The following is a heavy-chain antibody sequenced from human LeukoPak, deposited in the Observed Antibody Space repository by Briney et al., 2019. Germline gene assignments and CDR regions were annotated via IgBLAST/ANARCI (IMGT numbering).Heavy chain of an antibody. Sequence: NTSETLSLTCTVSGGPISSYYWSWIRQPPGKGLEWIGYIYYSGSTNYNPSLKSRVTISVDTSKNQFSLKLSSVTAADTAVYYCARDRHDYKGTYYYYMDVWGKGTTVTVSS. J-gene: IGHJ6*03. CDR3: ARDRHDYKGTYYYYMDV. V-gene: IGHV4-59*01. CDR2: IYYSGST. D-gene: IGHD4-11*01. CDR1: GGPISSYY.